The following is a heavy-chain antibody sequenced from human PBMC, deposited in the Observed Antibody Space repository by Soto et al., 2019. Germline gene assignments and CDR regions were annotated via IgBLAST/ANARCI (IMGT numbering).Heavy chain of an antibody. Sequence: GGSLRLSCAASGFTFSSYAMHWVRQAPGKGLEWVAVISYDGSNKYYADSVKGRFTISRDNSKNTLYLQMNSLRAEDTAVYYCARRRAVAGTALDYWGQGTLVTVS. J-gene: IGHJ4*02. CDR3: ARRRAVAGTALDY. V-gene: IGHV3-30-3*01. CDR1: GFTFSSYA. D-gene: IGHD6-19*01. CDR2: ISYDGSNK.